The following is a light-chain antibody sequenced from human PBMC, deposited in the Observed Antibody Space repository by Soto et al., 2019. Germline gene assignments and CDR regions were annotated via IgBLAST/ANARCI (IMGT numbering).Light chain of an antibody. CDR2: EVN. J-gene: IGLJ1*01. Sequence: QSVLTQPASVSGSAGQSITISCTGTSSDVGSYNLVSWYQQYSGKAPKLLIYEVNKRPSGVSNRFSGSKSGNTASLTISGLQAEDEADYYCCSYEGIRVFGTRTKVTVL. V-gene: IGLV2-23*02. CDR1: SSDVGSYNL. CDR3: CSYEGIRV.